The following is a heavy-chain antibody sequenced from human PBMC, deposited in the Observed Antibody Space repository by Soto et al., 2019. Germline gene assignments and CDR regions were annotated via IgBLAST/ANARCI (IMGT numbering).Heavy chain of an antibody. CDR1: GGTSDFYG. Sequence: EVQLADSVGGLIHPGRSLRLSCVVSGGTSDFYGMHWVRQAPGKGLEWVSGISWSSDDIAYADSVKGRFTISRDNSKNSLYLEMTSLRIEDTAFYVCAKEKSNGFNPLDSWGQGTLVTVYS. CDR3: AKEKSNGFNPLDS. D-gene: IGHD6-19*01. J-gene: IGHJ4*02. V-gene: IGHV3-9*02. CDR2: ISWSSDDI.